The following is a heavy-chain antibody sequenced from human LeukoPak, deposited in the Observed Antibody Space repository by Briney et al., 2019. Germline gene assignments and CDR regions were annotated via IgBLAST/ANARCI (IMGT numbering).Heavy chain of an antibody. CDR3: ARGEDVDTAMLSGGMDV. V-gene: IGHV3-13*01. CDR1: GFTFSSYD. Sequence: PGGPLRLSCAASGFTFSSYDMHWVRQATGKGLEWVSAIGTAGDTYYPGSVKGRFTISRENAKNSLYPQMNSLRAGDTAVYYCARGEDVDTAMLSGGMDVWGQGTTVTVSS. D-gene: IGHD5-18*01. CDR2: IGTAGDT. J-gene: IGHJ6*02.